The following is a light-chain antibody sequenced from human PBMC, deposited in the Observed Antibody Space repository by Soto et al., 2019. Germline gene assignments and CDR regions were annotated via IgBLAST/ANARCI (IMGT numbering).Light chain of an antibody. Sequence: QSALTQPASVSGSPGQSITISCTGTSSDVGSYNLVSWYQQHPGKAPNLMIYEVSKRPSGVSNRFSGSKSGNTASLTISGLQAEDEADYYCCSYAGSSTVVFGGGTQLTVL. CDR2: EVS. CDR3: CSYAGSSTVV. CDR1: SSDVGSYNL. V-gene: IGLV2-23*02. J-gene: IGLJ2*01.